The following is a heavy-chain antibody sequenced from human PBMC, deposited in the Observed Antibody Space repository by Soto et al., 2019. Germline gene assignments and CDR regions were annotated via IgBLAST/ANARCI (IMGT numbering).Heavy chain of an antibody. J-gene: IGHJ4*02. Sequence: GGSLRLFCAASGFTFSSYGMHWVRQAPGKGLEWVAVISYDGSNKYYADSVKGRFTISRDNSKNTLYLQLNSLRADDTAVYYCAKDGGFSSSPSYFHYWGQGTLVTVSS. CDR3: AKDGGFSSSPSYFHY. CDR2: ISYDGSNK. CDR1: GFTFSSYG. V-gene: IGHV3-30*18. D-gene: IGHD6-6*01.